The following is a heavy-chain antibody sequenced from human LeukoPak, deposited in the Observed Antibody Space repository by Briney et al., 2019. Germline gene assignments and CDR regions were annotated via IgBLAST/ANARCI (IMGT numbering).Heavy chain of an antibody. CDR2: ITSGGDYI. CDR1: GFTFNTFN. Sequence: GGSLRLSCAASGFTFNTFNMNWVRQAPGKGLEWVSSITSGGDYIYYADSVKGRFTTSRDNAKNSLSLQLNSLRVEDTAVYYCARGHYDVLAASYKWTSDYWGQGTLVTVSS. J-gene: IGHJ4*02. CDR3: ARGHYDVLAASYKWTSDY. V-gene: IGHV3-21*01. D-gene: IGHD3-9*01.